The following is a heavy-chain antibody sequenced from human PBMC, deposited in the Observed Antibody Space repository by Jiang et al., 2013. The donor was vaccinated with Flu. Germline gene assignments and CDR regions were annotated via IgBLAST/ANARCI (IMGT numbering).Heavy chain of an antibody. J-gene: IGHJ4*02. CDR1: GYNFTKNW. D-gene: IGHD2-15*01. CDR3: ASHYCSGGTCFSPGFDY. CDR2: IYPGDSDT. V-gene: IGHV5-51*01. Sequence: VQLVESGAEVKKPGESLKISCKGSGYNFTKNWIGWVRQMPGKGLEWMGIIYPGDSDTRYSPSFQGQVTISADKSITTAYLQWSSLKASDTAMYYCASHYCSGGTCFSPGFDYWGQGTLVTVS.